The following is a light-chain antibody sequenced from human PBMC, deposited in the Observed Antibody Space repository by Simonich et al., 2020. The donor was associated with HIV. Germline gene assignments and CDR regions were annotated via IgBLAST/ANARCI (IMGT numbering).Light chain of an antibody. V-gene: IGKV3-20*01. CDR1: QSVNSNF. J-gene: IGKJ3*01. CDR3: QQYGSSPGFT. Sequence: EIVLTQSPGTLSLSPGERATLSCRASQSVNSNFLAWYQQKPGQAPRLLIYDTSNRATGIPDRFSGSGSGTDFTLTISRLEPEDFAVYYCQQYGSSPGFTFGPGTKVDIK. CDR2: DTS.